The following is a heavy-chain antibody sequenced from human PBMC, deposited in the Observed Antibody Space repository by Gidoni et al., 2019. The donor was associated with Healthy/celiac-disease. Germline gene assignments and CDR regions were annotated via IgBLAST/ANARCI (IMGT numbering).Heavy chain of an antibody. CDR1: GFTFSSYA. CDR2: ISYDGSNK. J-gene: IGHJ4*02. V-gene: IGHV3-30-3*01. CDR3: ARDIGALHDY. D-gene: IGHD3-10*01. Sequence: QVQLVESGGGVVQPGRSLRLSCAASGFTFSSYAMHWVRQAPGKGLEWVAVISYDGSNKYYADSVKGRFTISRDNSKNTLYLQMNSLRAEDTAVYYCARDIGALHDYWGQGTLVTVSS.